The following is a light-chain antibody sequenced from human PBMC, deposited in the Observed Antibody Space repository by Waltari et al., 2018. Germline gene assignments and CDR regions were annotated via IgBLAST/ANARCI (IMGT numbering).Light chain of an antibody. V-gene: IGKV1-39*01. CDR2: AAS. Sequence: DIQMTQSPSSLSASVGDRVTITCRASQSIRSYLNWYQQKPGKAPKVLIYAASSVQSGVPSRFSGSGSGTDFSLTISSLQPEDFATYYCQQSFGTPYTFGQGTKLEI. CDR3: QQSFGTPYT. CDR1: QSIRSY. J-gene: IGKJ2*01.